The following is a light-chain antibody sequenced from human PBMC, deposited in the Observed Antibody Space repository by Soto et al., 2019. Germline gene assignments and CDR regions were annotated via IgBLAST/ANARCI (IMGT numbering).Light chain of an antibody. CDR3: QQRMES. CDR2: DAS. CDR1: QSVSSY. Sequence: EIVVTPSPTTLSVSPGERATLSCRASQSVSSYLAWYQQKPGQAPRLLIYDASNRATGIPGRFSGSGSGTDFTLTISSLEPEDFAVYYCQQRMESFGQGTRLEIK. V-gene: IGKV3-11*01. J-gene: IGKJ5*01.